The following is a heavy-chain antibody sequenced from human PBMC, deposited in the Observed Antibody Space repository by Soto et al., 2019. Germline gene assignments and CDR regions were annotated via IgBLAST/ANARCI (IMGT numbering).Heavy chain of an antibody. CDR3: AKDIRDSSGWNDAFDI. D-gene: IGHD6-19*01. J-gene: IGHJ3*02. V-gene: IGHV3-23*01. CDR1: GFTFSSYA. CDR2: ISGSGGSI. Sequence: GGSLRLSCAASGFTFSSYAMSWVRQAPGKGLEWVSAISGSGGSIGYADSVKGRFTISRDNAKNSLYLQTNSLRAEDTALYYCAKDIRDSSGWNDAFDIWGQGTMVTVSS.